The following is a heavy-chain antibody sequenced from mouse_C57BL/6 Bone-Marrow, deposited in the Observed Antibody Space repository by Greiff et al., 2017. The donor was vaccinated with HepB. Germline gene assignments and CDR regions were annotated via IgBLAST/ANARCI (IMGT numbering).Heavy chain of an antibody. CDR3: TTDGGYSGY. Sequence: VQLQQSGAELVRPGASVKLSCTASGFNIKDDYMHWVKQRPEQGLEWIGWIDPENGDTEYASKFQGKATITADTSSNTACLQLSSLTSEDTAVYCCTTDGGYSGYWGQGTTLTVSS. V-gene: IGHV14-4*01. CDR2: IDPENGDT. CDR1: GFNIKDDY. D-gene: IGHD1-1*02. J-gene: IGHJ2*01.